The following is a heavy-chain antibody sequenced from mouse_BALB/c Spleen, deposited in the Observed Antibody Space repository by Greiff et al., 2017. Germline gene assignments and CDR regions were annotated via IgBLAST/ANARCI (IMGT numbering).Heavy chain of an antibody. CDR3: ARIYDYYAMDY. CDR1: GFNIKDTY. V-gene: IGHV14-3*02. CDR2: IDPANGNT. J-gene: IGHJ4*01. Sequence: EVQLVESGAELVKPGASVKLSCTASGFNIKDTYMHWVKQRPEQGLEWIGRIDPANGNTKYDPKFQGKATITADTSSNTAYLQLSSLISEDTAVYYCARIYDYYAMDYWGQGTSVTVSS. D-gene: IGHD2-3*01.